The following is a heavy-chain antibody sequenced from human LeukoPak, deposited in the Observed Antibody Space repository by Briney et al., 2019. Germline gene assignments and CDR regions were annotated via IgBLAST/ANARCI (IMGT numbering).Heavy chain of an antibody. V-gene: IGHV3-23*01. Sequence: PGGSLRLSCAASGFTFSSYAMSWVRQAPGKGLEWVSAISGSGGSTYYADSVKGRFTISRDNSKNTLYLQMNSLRAEDTAVYCCAKAGRLWFGESPFDYWGQGTLVTVSS. J-gene: IGHJ4*02. D-gene: IGHD3-10*01. CDR2: ISGSGGST. CDR3: AKAGRLWFGESPFDY. CDR1: GFTFSSYA.